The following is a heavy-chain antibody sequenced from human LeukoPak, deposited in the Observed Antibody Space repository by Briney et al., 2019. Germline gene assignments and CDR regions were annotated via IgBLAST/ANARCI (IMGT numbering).Heavy chain of an antibody. CDR2: IYYSGST. CDR1: GGSISNYF. Sequence: PSETLSLTCTVSGGSISNYFWNWIRQPPGKGLGWIGSIYYSGSTYYNPSLKSRVTISVDTSKNQFSLKLSSVTAADTAVYYCARDPRGYDSSGYSIYNWFDPWGQGTLVTVSS. CDR3: ARDPRGYDSSGYSIYNWFDP. V-gene: IGHV4-39*07. J-gene: IGHJ5*02. D-gene: IGHD3-22*01.